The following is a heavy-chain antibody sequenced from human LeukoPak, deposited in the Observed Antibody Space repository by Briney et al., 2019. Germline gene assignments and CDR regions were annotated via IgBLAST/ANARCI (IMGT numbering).Heavy chain of an antibody. CDR2: FGTYTSYV. CDR3: ARAGVISAAGLGSSDY. Sequence: PGGSLRLSCEASGFTFSAYSMNWVRQAPGKGLEWVSSFGTYTSYVYYADSVKGRFTISRHNAKKSLYLQMNSLTDEDTAVYYCARAGVISAAGLGSSDYWGQGTLVTVSS. CDR1: GFTFSAYS. V-gene: IGHV3-21*01. J-gene: IGHJ4*02. D-gene: IGHD6-13*01.